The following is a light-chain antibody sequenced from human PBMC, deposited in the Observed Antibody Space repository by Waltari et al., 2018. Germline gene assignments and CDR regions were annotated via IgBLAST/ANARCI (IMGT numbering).Light chain of an antibody. V-gene: IGKV1-39*01. CDR3: QQSDSIPPQFT. Sequence: DIQMAQSQSSLSASVGERVTITCRASQSIDSYLNLYQQKPGKGPKLLIYAASTLEGGVPSRFSGSGSGTDFTLTISSLQPEDFATYYCQQSDSIPPQFTFGPGTKVDIK. CDR2: AAS. CDR1: QSIDSY. J-gene: IGKJ3*01.